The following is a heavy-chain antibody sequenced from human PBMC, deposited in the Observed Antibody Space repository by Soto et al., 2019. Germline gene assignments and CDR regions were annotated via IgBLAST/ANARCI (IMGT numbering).Heavy chain of an antibody. D-gene: IGHD5-12*01. Sequence: PGGSLRLSCAASGFDFSSYEMDWVRQAPGKGLEWVANIKSAGTITFYTDSVKGRFTISRDNVKNLLYLEMNCLRADDTALYYCVKEKTVMDSGYDAFHVWGLGTMVTVSS. V-gene: IGHV3-48*03. CDR1: GFDFSSYE. J-gene: IGHJ3*01. CDR3: VKEKTVMDSGYDAFHV. CDR2: IKSAGTIT.